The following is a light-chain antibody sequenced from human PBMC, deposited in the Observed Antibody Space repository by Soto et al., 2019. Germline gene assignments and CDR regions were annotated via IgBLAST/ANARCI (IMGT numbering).Light chain of an antibody. CDR3: QSYDSSKGV. Sequence: NFMLTQPHSVSESPGKTVTISCTRSSGSIASNYVQWYQQRPGSAPTTVIYEDNQRPSGVPDRFSGSIDSSSNSASLTISGLKTEDEADYCCQSYDSSKGVFGGGTKLTGL. CDR2: EDN. J-gene: IGLJ2*01. CDR1: SGSIASNY. V-gene: IGLV6-57*03.